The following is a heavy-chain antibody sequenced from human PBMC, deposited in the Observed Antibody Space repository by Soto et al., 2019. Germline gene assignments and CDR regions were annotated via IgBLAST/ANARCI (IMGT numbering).Heavy chain of an antibody. CDR2: IKQDGSEK. CDR1: GLPVAGSY. CDR3: ARGYYYDSSGYC. D-gene: IGHD3-22*01. V-gene: IGHV3-7*01. Sequence: LRLSCVASGLPVAGSYMAWVRQAPGKGLEWVANIKQDGSEKYYVDSVKGRFTISRDNAKNSLYLQMNSLRAEDTAVYYCARGYYYDSSGYCWGQGTLVTVSS. J-gene: IGHJ4*02.